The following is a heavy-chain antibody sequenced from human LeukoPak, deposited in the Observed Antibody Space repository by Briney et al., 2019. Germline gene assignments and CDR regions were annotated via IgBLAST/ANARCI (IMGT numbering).Heavy chain of an antibody. V-gene: IGHV3-30*18. D-gene: IGHD3-22*01. Sequence: PGGSLRLSCAASGFTFSSYGIHWVRQAPGKGLEWVAIISYDGSNQYYADSVKGRFTISRDNSKNTLYLQMNSLRAEDTAMYYCAKDGIVVSYFDYWGQGTLVTV. CDR3: AKDGIVVSYFDY. CDR2: ISYDGSNQ. CDR1: GFTFSSYG. J-gene: IGHJ4*02.